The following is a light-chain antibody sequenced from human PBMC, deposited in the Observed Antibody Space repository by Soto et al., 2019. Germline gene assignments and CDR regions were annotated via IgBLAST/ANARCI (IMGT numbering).Light chain of an antibody. CDR2: GAS. V-gene: IGKV3-20*01. CDR3: QHYGSSLLT. J-gene: IGKJ4*01. CDR1: QSVSSSY. Sequence: EIVLTQSPGTLSLSPGETATLSCRASQSVSSSYLAWYQQKPGQAPRLLMYGASSRATGIPDRFSGSGSGTYFPLTISRLEPEDFAVYYCQHYGSSLLTFGGGTKVEIK.